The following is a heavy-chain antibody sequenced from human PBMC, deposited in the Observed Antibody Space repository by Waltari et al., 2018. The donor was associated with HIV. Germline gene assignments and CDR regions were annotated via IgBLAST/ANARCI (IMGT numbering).Heavy chain of an antibody. CDR2: IYFSGTF. J-gene: IGHJ4*02. CDR1: DGSASPTTSN. CDR3: ASSRRSHYDRGYFDY. D-gene: IGHD1-26*01. V-gene: IGHV4-39*01. Sequence: QMQLQESGPGLVEPSETLSLTCTFPDGSASPTTSNWGWIRQPPGKAVEWIASIYFSGTFFYNPPLKPRVSISVDTSKNQFSLKLTSVTAADTAVYYCASSRRSHYDRGYFDYWSQGTLVTVSS.